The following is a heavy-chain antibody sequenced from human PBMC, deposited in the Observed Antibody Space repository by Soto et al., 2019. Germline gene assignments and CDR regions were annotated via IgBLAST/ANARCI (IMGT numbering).Heavy chain of an antibody. V-gene: IGHV4-59*01. Sequence: SETLSLTCTVSGDSISSYYWSWLRQPPGKGLEWIGYIYKTGSTNYNPSLESRVSISLDTSNNRFSLKMNSVTAADTAVYYCARVVAVAGNYFDYWGQGTLVTVSS. J-gene: IGHJ4*02. CDR3: ARVVAVAGNYFDY. CDR2: IYKTGST. D-gene: IGHD6-19*01. CDR1: GDSISSYY.